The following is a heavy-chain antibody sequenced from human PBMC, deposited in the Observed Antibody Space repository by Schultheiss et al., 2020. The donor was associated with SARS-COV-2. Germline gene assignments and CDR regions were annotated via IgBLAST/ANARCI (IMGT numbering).Heavy chain of an antibody. CDR3: VRVHDDFWSGYYFDY. J-gene: IGHJ4*02. V-gene: IGHV4-31*03. Sequence: SETLSLTCTVSGGSISSGGYYWSWIRQHPGKGLEWVGFIHKSGSTYYNPSLKSRVTISVDTSKNQFSLKLNSVTAADTAVYYCVRVHDDFWSGYYFDYWGQGTLVTVSS. CDR2: IHKSGST. D-gene: IGHD3-3*01. CDR1: GGSISSGGYY.